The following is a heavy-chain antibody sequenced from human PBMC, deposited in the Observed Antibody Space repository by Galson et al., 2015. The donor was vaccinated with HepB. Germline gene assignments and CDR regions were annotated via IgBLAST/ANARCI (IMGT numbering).Heavy chain of an antibody. CDR3: AKGLRENPGSSPRPGVVVVPAARGEVDY. D-gene: IGHD2-2*01. V-gene: IGHV3-30*18. J-gene: IGHJ4*02. CDR1: GFTFSSYG. CDR2: ISYDGSNK. Sequence: SLRLSCAASGFTFSSYGMHWVRQAPGKGLEWMAVISYDGSNKYYADSVKGRFTISRDNSKNTLYLQMNSLRAEDTAVYYCAKGLRENPGSSPRPGVVVVPAARGEVDYWGQGTLVTVSS.